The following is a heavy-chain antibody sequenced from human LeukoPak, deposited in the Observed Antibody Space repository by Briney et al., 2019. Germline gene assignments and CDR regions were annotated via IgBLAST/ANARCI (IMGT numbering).Heavy chain of an antibody. Sequence: ASVKVSCKVSGYTLTELSLHWVRQAPGKGLEWMGGFDPEDGETIYAQKFQGRVTMTEDTSTDTAYMELSSLRSEDTAVYYCATGGLIAARPFYHYYYMDVWGKGTTVTVSS. CDR3: ATGGLIAARPFYHYYYMDV. D-gene: IGHD6-6*01. V-gene: IGHV1-24*01. CDR1: GYTLTELS. CDR2: FDPEDGET. J-gene: IGHJ6*03.